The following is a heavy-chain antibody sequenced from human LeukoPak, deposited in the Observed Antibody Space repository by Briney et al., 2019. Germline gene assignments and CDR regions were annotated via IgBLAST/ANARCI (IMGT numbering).Heavy chain of an antibody. CDR3: AIRRTSGHWFDP. CDR2: ISNDRSNK. CDR1: GFIFSDYA. Sequence: GGSLRLSCAASGFIFSDYAMHWVRQAPGKGLEWVAVISNDRSNKYYADSVKGRFTISRDNSKNTLYLQMNSLSAEDTAVYYCAIRRTSGHWFDPWGQGALVIVSS. J-gene: IGHJ5*02. D-gene: IGHD1-14*01. V-gene: IGHV3-30-3*01.